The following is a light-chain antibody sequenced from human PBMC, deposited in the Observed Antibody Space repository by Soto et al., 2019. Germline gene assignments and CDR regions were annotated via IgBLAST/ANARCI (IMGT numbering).Light chain of an antibody. V-gene: IGKV1D-12*01. J-gene: IGKJ5*01. Sequence: DIQMTQSPFSVSASVEDRVTITCRASQDISNRLAWYQQKPGKAPKLLIYAASTLQSGVPSRFSGSGSGTDFTLNISGLQPEDFATYYCQQLNSYSTFGQGTRLEIK. CDR3: QQLNSYST. CDR1: QDISNR. CDR2: AAS.